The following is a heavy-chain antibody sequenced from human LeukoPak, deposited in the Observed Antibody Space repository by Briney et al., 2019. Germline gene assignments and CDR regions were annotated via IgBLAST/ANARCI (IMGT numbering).Heavy chain of an antibody. Sequence: GASVKVSCKASGYTFTSYGISWVRQAPGQGLEWMGWISAYNGNTNYAQKLQGRVTMTTDTSTSTAYMELRSLRSADTAVYYCARDRGPEGITADYFDYWGQGTLVTVSS. CDR2: ISAYNGNT. D-gene: IGHD1-14*01. V-gene: IGHV1-18*01. CDR3: ARDRGPEGITADYFDY. CDR1: GYTFTSYG. J-gene: IGHJ4*02.